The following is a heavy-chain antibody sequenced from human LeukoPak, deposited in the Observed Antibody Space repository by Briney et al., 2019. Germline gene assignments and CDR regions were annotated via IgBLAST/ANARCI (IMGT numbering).Heavy chain of an antibody. CDR2: INPDGTGT. CDR3: ARGTAETAGIDY. D-gene: IGHD6-13*01. CDR1: GFMFSDFW. V-gene: IGHV3-74*01. Sequence: PGGSLRLSCAAPGFMFSDFWMFWVRQAPGKGLVWVSQINPDGTGTTYGDSAKGRFTVSRDNVKNTRFLQMNGLTVDDTAVYFCARGTAETAGIDYWGQGTLVSVSA. J-gene: IGHJ4*02.